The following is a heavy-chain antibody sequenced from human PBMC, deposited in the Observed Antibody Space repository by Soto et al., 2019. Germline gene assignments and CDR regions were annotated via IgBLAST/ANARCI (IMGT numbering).Heavy chain of an antibody. V-gene: IGHV3-74*01. D-gene: IGHD5-18*01. CDR1: GFTFSSYW. Sequence: GGSLRLSCAASGFTFSSYWMHWVRQAPGKGLVWVSRINPDGSTTNYADSVKGRFTISRDNAKNTLYLQMNSLRAEDTAVFYCGRGGSDSPMAPGYWGQGTLVTVSS. CDR3: GRGGSDSPMAPGY. J-gene: IGHJ4*02. CDR2: INPDGSTT.